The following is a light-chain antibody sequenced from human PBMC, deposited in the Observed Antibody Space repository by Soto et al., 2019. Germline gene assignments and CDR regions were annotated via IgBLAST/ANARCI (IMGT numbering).Light chain of an antibody. CDR3: SSYTSSSTPHVV. J-gene: IGLJ2*01. Sequence: QSALTQPASVSGSPGQSITISCTGTSSDVGGYNYVSWYQQHPGKAPKLMIYDVSNRPSGVSNRFSGSKSGNTASLTLSGLQAEDEAEYYCSSYTSSSTPHVVFGGGTKLTVL. V-gene: IGLV2-14*01. CDR1: SSDVGGYNY. CDR2: DVS.